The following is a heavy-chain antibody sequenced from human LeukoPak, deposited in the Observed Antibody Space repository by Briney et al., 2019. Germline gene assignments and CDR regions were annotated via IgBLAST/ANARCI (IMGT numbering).Heavy chain of an antibody. Sequence: VGSLRLSCAASGFIFSSNAMHWVRQAPGKGLEWVSYISSSGSTIYYADSVKGRFTISRDNAKNSLYLQMNSLRAEDTAVYYCARVSYDYVWGSYREYYYYMDVWGKGTTVTVSS. CDR2: ISSSGSTI. CDR3: ARVSYDYVWGSYREYYYYMDV. D-gene: IGHD3-16*02. J-gene: IGHJ6*03. V-gene: IGHV3-48*04. CDR1: GFIFSSNA.